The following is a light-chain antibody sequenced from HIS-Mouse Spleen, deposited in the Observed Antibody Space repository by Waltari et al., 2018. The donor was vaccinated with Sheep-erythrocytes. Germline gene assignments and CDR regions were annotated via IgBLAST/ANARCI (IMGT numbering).Light chain of an antibody. J-gene: IGLJ2*01. V-gene: IGLV3-19*01. CDR1: SLRSYY. CDR3: NSRDSSGNLV. CDR2: GKN. Sequence: SSELTQDPAVSVALGQTVRITCQGDSLRSYYASWYQQKPGQAPVLVIDGKNNRSSVIPDRFSGSSSGNTASLTITGAQAEDEADYYCNSRDSSGNLVFGGGTKLTVL.